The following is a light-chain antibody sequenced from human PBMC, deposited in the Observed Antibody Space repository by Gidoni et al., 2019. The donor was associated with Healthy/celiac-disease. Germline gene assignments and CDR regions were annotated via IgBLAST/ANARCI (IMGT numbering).Light chain of an antibody. CDR1: QDISNY. CDR3: QQYDNLPSIT. V-gene: IGKV1-33*01. J-gene: IGKJ5*01. CDR2: DAS. Sequence: DIQMTQSPSSLSASVGDRVTITCQASQDISNYLNWYHQKPGKAPKLLIYDASNLETGVPSRFSGSGSGTDFTFTISSLQPEDIATYYCQQYDNLPSITFGQGTRLEIK.